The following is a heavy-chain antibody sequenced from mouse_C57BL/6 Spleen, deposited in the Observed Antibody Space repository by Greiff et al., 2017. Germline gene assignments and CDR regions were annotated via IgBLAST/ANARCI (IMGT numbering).Heavy chain of an antibody. J-gene: IGHJ4*01. D-gene: IGHD3-2*02. CDR2: INPSTGGT. CDR3: ARYSSGYEAMDY. CDR1: GYSFTGYY. Sequence: VQLKQSGPELVKPGASVKISCKASGYSFTGYYMNWVKQSPEKSLEWIGEINPSTGGTTYNQKFKAKATLTVDKSSSTAYMQLKSLTSEDSAVYYCARYSSGYEAMDYWGQGTSVTVSS. V-gene: IGHV1-42*01.